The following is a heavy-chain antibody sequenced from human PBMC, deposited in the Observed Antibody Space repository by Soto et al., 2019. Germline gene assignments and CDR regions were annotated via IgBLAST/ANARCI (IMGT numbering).Heavy chain of an antibody. J-gene: IGHJ4*02. CDR3: ARGGTTGTTYHFDY. CDR2: IGTAGDT. Sequence: GGSLRLSCAASGFTFSSYDMHWVRQATGKGLEWVSAIGTAGDTYYPGSVKGRFTISRENAKNSLYLQMNSLRAEDTAVYYCARGGTTGTTYHFDYWGQGTLVTVSS. CDR1: GFTFSSYD. D-gene: IGHD1-1*01. V-gene: IGHV3-13*01.